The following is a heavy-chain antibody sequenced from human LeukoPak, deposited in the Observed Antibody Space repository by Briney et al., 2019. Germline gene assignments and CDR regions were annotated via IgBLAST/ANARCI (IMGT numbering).Heavy chain of an antibody. D-gene: IGHD6-13*01. CDR3: VRAGRVATED. V-gene: IGHV3-7*01. J-gene: IGHJ4*02. CDR2: IKQDGSEK. CDR1: GFTFSSYW. Sequence: GGSLRLSCAASGFTFSSYWVSWVRQAPGKGLEWVANIKQDGSEKYYVDSVKGRFTISRDNAKNSLYLQMNSLRAEDTAIYYCVRAGRVATEDWGQGTLVTVSS.